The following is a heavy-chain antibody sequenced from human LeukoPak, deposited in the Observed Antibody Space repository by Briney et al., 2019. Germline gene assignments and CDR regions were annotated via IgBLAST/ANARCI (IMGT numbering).Heavy chain of an antibody. CDR2: IYYSGTT. D-gene: IGHD4-17*01. V-gene: IGHV4-31*03. Sequence: SSQTLSLTCSVSGGSISGAYYWSWIRQHPGKGLEYFGYIYYSGTTYYNPSLQSRVTISVDTSKNQFSLKLNSVTAADTAVYYCAGLGYGDYPNWFDPWGQGTLVTVSS. CDR1: GGSISGAYY. CDR3: AGLGYGDYPNWFDP. J-gene: IGHJ5*02.